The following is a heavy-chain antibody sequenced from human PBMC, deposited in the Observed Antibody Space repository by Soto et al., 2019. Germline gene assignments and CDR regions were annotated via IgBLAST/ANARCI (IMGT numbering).Heavy chain of an antibody. CDR2: IYGNDEQ. Sequence: QITLKESGPTLVTPRQTLTLTRTFSGFSLDTRGVGVGWVRQPPGKALEWLALIYGNDEQRLNPSLQNRLTIAKDTPKSQVVLTMTNMDPVDTATYFCVHRLSAAGLFDHWGQGTLVSVSS. V-gene: IGHV2-5*01. J-gene: IGHJ5*02. D-gene: IGHD6-13*01. CDR3: VHRLSAAGLFDH. CDR1: GFSLDTRGVG.